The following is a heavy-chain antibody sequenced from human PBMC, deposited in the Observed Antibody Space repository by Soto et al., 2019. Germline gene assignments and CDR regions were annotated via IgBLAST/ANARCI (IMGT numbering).Heavy chain of an antibody. CDR1: GFTFSSYG. CDR2: IWYDGSNK. CDR3: ARDGTADYYDSSGPSYDY. V-gene: IGHV3-33*01. D-gene: IGHD3-22*01. Sequence: QVQLVESGGGLAQPGRSLRLSCAASGFTFSSYGMHWVRQAPGKGLEWVAVIWYDGSNKYYADSVKGRFTISRDNSKNTLYLQMNSLRAEDTAVYYCARDGTADYYDSSGPSYDYWGQGTLVTVSS. J-gene: IGHJ4*02.